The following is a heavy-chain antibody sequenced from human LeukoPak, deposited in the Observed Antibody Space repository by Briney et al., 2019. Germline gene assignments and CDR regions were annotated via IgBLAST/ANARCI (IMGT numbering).Heavy chain of an antibody. V-gene: IGHV1-2*02. CDR3: ARTVTTNWFDP. J-gene: IGHJ5*02. D-gene: IGHD4-17*01. CDR2: INPNSGGT. Sequence: GASVKVSCKASGYTFTDYYIHWVRQAPGQGLEWMGWINPNSGGTFYGQTFQGRITMTRDTSINTAYMELSSLRSDDTAVYYCARTVTTNWFDPWGQGTLVTVSS. CDR1: GYTFTDYY.